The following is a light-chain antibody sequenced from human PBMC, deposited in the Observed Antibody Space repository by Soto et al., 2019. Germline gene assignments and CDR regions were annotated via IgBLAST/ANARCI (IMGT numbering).Light chain of an antibody. CDR3: AAWDDSIHARV. CDR1: LSNLGTNA. V-gene: IGLV1-44*01. J-gene: IGLJ3*02. CDR2: SDH. Sequence: QSALTQPPSASGTPGQRVTISCSGSLSNLGTNAVNWYQQFPGTAPKLLIYSDHHRPSGVPDRCSGSRSGTSGSLAISGLQSEDEADYYCAAWDDSIHARVFGGGTKLTVL.